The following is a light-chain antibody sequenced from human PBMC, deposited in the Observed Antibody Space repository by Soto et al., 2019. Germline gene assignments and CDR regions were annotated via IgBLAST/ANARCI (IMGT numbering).Light chain of an antibody. CDR2: DES. CDR1: QSVSSY. Sequence: EIVLTQSPATLSLSPGERATLSCRARQSVSSYLAWYQQKPGQAPSLLLYDESTRATGIPARFSGSGSGTDFTLTISSLEPEDVAVYYCQQRSDWPPLTFGGGTKVEIK. J-gene: IGKJ4*01. V-gene: IGKV3-11*01. CDR3: QQRSDWPPLT.